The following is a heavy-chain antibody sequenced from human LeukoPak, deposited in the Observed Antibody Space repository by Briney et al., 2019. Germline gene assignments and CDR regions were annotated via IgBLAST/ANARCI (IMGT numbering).Heavy chain of an antibody. CDR2: IHTTGST. J-gene: IGHJ4*02. Sequence: SETLSLTCTVSNGSIGTYYWTWIRQSAGKGLEWIGRIHTTGSTNYNPSLTSRVTMSVDTSKNQFSLRFTSVTAADTAVYYCAREGARDDVVVVPAALDFWGQGTLVTVSS. CDR1: NGSIGTYY. D-gene: IGHD2-2*01. CDR3: AREGARDDVVVVPAALDF. V-gene: IGHV4-4*07.